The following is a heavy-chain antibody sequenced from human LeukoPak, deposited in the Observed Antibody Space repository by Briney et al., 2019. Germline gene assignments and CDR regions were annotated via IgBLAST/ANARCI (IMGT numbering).Heavy chain of an antibody. CDR2: ISSSSSYI. CDR1: GFTFSSYS. Sequence: GGSLRLSCAASGFTFSSYSVNWVRQAPGKGLEWVSSISSSSSYIYYAVSVKGRFTISRDNAKNSLYLQMNSLRAEDTAVYYCARDRPTLPGNSYYYYYYMDVWGKGTTVTVSS. CDR3: ARDRPTLPGNSYYYYYYMDV. J-gene: IGHJ6*03. V-gene: IGHV3-21*01. D-gene: IGHD2/OR15-2a*01.